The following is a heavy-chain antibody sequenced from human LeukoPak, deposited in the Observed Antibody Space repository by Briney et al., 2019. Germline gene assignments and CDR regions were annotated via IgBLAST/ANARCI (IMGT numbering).Heavy chain of an antibody. J-gene: IGHJ3*02. CDR2: IYSGGGT. CDR1: GFTVSSNY. D-gene: IGHD3-3*01. CDR3: ARYDTAQNDAFDI. Sequence: GGSLRLTCAASGFTVSSNYMSWVRQAPGKGLEWVSVIYSGGGTYYADSVKGRFTISRDNSKNTLYLQMNSLRAEDTAVYYCARYDTAQNDAFDIWGQGTMVTVSS. V-gene: IGHV3-53*01.